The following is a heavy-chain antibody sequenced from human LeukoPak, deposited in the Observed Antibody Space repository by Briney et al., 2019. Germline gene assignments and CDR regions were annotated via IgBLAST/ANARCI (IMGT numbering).Heavy chain of an antibody. J-gene: IGHJ4*02. CDR2: ISSGSGFI. CDR1: GFTFSSYS. CDR3: ARAIGSTYFDC. D-gene: IGHD1-26*01. V-gene: IGHV3-21*01. Sequence: GGSLRLSCAASGFTFSSYSMNWVRQAPGKGLEWVSSISSGSGFIYYADSVKGRFTISRDNAKNSLYLQMNSLRVEDTAVYYCARAIGSTYFDCWGQGTLVTVSS.